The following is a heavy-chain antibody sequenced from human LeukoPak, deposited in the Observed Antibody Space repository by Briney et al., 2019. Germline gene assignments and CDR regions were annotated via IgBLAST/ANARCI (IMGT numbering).Heavy chain of an antibody. V-gene: IGHV1-69*06. CDR1: GGTFSSYA. D-gene: IGHD3-22*01. CDR3: ARDLYYYDSSGYYFDY. CDR2: IIPIFGTA. J-gene: IGHJ4*02. Sequence: GSSVKVSCKASGGTFSSYAISWVRQAPGQGLEWMGGIIPIFGTANYAQKFQGRVTITADKSTSTAYMELSSLRYEDTAGYYCARDLYYYDSSGYYFDYWGQGTLVTVSS.